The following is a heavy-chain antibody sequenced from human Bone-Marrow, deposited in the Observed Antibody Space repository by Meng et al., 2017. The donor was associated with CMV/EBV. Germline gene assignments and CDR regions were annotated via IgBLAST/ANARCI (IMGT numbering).Heavy chain of an antibody. CDR2: INPKSAGT. D-gene: IGHD2-2*03. CDR3: SRTWIDSFTPDFDY. CDR1: GYTFVGNY. Sequence: VQLGQVGMKAKKPGASVKVSCKTSGYTFVGNYIHWVRQAPGQGLEWMGRINPKSAGTDYVEKFQGRVTMTRDTSNTIVYMELSRLTADDTAVYYCSRTWIDSFTPDFDYWGQGSLVTVSS. J-gene: IGHJ4*02. V-gene: IGHV1-2*06.